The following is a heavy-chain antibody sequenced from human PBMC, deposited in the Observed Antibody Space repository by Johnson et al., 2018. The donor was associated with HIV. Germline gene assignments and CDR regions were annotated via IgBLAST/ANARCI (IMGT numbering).Heavy chain of an antibody. CDR3: ATSTASDALDI. Sequence: VQLVESGGGVVQPGRSLRLSCAASGFTFSSYGMHWVRQAPGKGLEWVALIWSDGSNKHYADSVKGRFTISRDNSKNTLYLQMNSLRAEDTAVYYCATSTASDALDIWGQGTMVTVSS. J-gene: IGHJ3*02. CDR1: GFTFSSYG. V-gene: IGHV3-33*01. CDR2: IWSDGSNK. D-gene: IGHD1-1*01.